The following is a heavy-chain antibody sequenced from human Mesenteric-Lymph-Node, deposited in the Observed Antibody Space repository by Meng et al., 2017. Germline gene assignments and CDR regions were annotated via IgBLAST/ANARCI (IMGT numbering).Heavy chain of an antibody. J-gene: IGHJ4*02. V-gene: IGHV1-18*01. CDR2: ISGHNGNT. CDR1: DYIFTSYG. Sequence: QVQLVQSGAEVKKLGASVKVSCKASDYIFTSYGLSWVRQAPGQGLEWMGWISGHNGNTKYAQQFQGRVTMTTDTSTSTAYMELSRLRSDDTAVYYCAAGIAVAGTGSDFDYWGQGTLVTSPQ. CDR3: AAGIAVAGTGSDFDY. D-gene: IGHD6-19*01.